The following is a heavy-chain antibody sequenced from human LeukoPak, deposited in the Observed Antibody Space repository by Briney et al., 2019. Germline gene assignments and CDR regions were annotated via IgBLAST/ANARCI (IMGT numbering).Heavy chain of an antibody. V-gene: IGHV3-30*02. Sequence: GGSLRLSCAASGFLVNTNYMTWVRQAPGKGLEWVAFIRSDGSNKYYADSVKGRFTISRDSFENSLYLQMNSLRAEDTAVYYCAKTLFSSYGDYLLGDWGQGTLVTVSS. D-gene: IGHD4-17*01. CDR1: GFLVNTNY. CDR2: IRSDGSNK. J-gene: IGHJ4*02. CDR3: AKTLFSSYGDYLLGD.